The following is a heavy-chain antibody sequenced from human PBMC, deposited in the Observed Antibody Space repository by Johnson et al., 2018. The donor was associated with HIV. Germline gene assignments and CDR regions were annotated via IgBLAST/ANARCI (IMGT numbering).Heavy chain of an antibody. CDR2: INSDGSST. Sequence: VQVVESGGGLVQPGGSLRLSCAASGFTFSSYWMHWVRQAPGKGLVWVSRINSDGSSTSYADSVKGRFTISRDNAKNTLYLQMNSLRAEDTAVYYCAREGDGYNYDAFDIWGQGTMVTVSS. D-gene: IGHD5-24*01. CDR3: AREGDGYNYDAFDI. CDR1: GFTFSSYW. V-gene: IGHV3-74*01. J-gene: IGHJ3*02.